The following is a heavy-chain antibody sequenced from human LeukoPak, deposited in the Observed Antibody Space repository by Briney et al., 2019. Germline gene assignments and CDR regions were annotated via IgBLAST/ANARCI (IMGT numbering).Heavy chain of an antibody. CDR3: ATWVRLRFLEWPFDY. D-gene: IGHD3-3*01. CDR1: GYTLTELS. V-gene: IGHV1-24*01. Sequence: GASVKVSCKVSGYTLTELSMDWVRQAPGKGLEWMGGFDPEDGETIYAQKFQGRVTMTEDTSTDTAYMELSSLRSEDTAVYYCATWVRLRFLEWPFDYWGQGTLVTVSS. CDR2: FDPEDGET. J-gene: IGHJ4*02.